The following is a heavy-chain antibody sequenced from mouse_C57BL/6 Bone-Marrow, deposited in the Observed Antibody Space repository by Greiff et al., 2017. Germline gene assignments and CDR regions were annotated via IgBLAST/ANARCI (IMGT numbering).Heavy chain of an antibody. D-gene: IGHD4-1*01. Sequence: VQLQQSGPELVKPGASVKLSCKASGYTFTSYDINWVKQRPGQGLEWIGWIYPRDGSTKYNEKFKGKATLTVYTSSSTAYMALHCLTSEDSALYFCARTHRSLTGPGYWYFDFWGTGTTVTVSS. J-gene: IGHJ1*03. CDR1: GYTFTSYD. V-gene: IGHV1-85*01. CDR2: IYPRDGST. CDR3: ARTHRSLTGPGYWYFDF.